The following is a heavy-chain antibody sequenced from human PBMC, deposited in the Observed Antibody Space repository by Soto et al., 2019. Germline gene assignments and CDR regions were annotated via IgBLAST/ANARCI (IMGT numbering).Heavy chain of an antibody. Sequence: VQLVESGGGVVQPGRSLRLYCVSSGFTFSSYGMHWVRQAPGKGLEWVALIWYDGSSKSYADSVKGRFTISRDDSKNTLSLQMSSLGAEDKAVYYCARVDGVVCAYDYWGQGTLVTVSS. J-gene: IGHJ4*02. D-gene: IGHD2-15*01. CDR1: GFTFSSYG. V-gene: IGHV3-33*01. CDR3: ARVDGVVCAYDY. CDR2: IWYDGSSK.